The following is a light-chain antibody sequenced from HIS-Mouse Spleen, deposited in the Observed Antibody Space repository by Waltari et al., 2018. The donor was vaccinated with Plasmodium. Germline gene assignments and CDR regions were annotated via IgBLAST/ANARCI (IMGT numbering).Light chain of an antibody. CDR2: YYSDSDK. CDR3: MIWPSNASGV. V-gene: IGLV5-37*01. Sequence: QPVLTHPPSSSASPGESARLTLPLPSDINVGCYHISCYHKNPGSPPRYLLYYYSDSDKGQGSGVPSRFSGSKDASANTGILLISGLQSEDEADYYCMIWPSNASGVFGGGTKLTVL. J-gene: IGLJ3*02. CDR1: SDINVGCYH.